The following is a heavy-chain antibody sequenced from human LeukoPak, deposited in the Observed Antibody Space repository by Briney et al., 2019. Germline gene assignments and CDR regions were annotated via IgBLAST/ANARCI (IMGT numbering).Heavy chain of an antibody. J-gene: IGHJ4*02. CDR1: GGSISSGDYY. Sequence: PSQTLSLNCTVSGGSISSGDYYWSWIRQPPGKGLEWIGSIYYSGSTYYNPSLKSRVTISVDTSKNQFSLNLSSVTAADTAVYYCAQDSYGYSGSFDYWGQGTLVTVSS. D-gene: IGHD5-18*01. V-gene: IGHV4-39*07. CDR2: IYYSGST. CDR3: AQDSYGYSGSFDY.